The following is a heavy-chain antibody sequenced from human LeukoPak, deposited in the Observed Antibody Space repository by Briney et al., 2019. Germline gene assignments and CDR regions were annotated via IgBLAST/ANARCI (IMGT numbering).Heavy chain of an antibody. CDR1: GDSINSHF. CDR3: AREGLTTIKD. CDR2: IYHTGNT. D-gene: IGHD4-17*01. J-gene: IGHJ4*02. Sequence: PSETLSLTCTVSGDSINSHFWSWIRQPPGKGLELIGYIYHTGNTNYNPSLKSRVTISVDTSKNQFSLRLRSVTAADTAVYYCAREGLTTIKDWGQGTLVTVSS. V-gene: IGHV4-59*11.